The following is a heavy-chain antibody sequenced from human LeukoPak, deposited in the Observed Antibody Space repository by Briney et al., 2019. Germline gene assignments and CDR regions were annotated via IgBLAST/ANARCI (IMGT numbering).Heavy chain of an antibody. CDR2: ISSSGSTI. J-gene: IGHJ4*02. V-gene: IGHV3-48*03. CDR3: ASKTWFGELLGWYFDY. CDR1: GFTFSSYE. Sequence: AGGSLRLSCAASGFTFSSYEMNWVRQAPGKGLEWVSYISSSGSTIYYADSAKGRFTISRDNAKNSLYLQMNSLRAEDTAVYYCASKTWFGELLGWYFDYWGQGTLVPVSS. D-gene: IGHD3-10*01.